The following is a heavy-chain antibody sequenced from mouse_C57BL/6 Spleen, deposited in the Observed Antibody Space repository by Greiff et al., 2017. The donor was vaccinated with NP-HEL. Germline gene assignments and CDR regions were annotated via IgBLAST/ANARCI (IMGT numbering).Heavy chain of an antibody. Sequence: VQLQQPGAELVMPGASVKLSCKASGYTFTSYWMHWVKQRPGQGLEWIGEIDPSDSYTNYNQKFKGKSTLTVDKSSSTAYMQLSSLTSEDSAVYYCARGGDLYFDVWGTGTTVTVSS. V-gene: IGHV1-69*01. CDR1: GYTFTSYW. CDR3: ARGGDLYFDV. J-gene: IGHJ1*03. CDR2: IDPSDSYT.